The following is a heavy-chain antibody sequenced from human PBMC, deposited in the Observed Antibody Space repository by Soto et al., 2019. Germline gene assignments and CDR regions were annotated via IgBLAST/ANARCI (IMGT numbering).Heavy chain of an antibody. CDR2: IWYDGSNK. D-gene: IGHD2-8*01. J-gene: IGHJ6*03. V-gene: IGHV3-33*01. Sequence: QVQLVESGGVVVQPGRSLRLSCAASGFTFSSYGMHWVRQAPGKGLEWVAVIWYDGSNKYYADSVKGRFTISRDNSKNTLYQQMSSLRAEDTAVDYCARERVYCTNVVCYTGGYYFYYMDGWGKGTTVTVSS. CDR3: ARERVYCTNVVCYTGGYYFYYMDG. CDR1: GFTFSSYG.